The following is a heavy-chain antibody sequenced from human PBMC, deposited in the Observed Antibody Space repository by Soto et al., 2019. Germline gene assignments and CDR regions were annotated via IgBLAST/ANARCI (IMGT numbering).Heavy chain of an antibody. CDR2: INAGVGNR. D-gene: IGHD3-3*01. Sequence: QVHLVQSGPEVKKPGASGKVSCKTSGDTFTSYTIHWVRQAPGQRLEWMGWINAGVGNRKYSQKFQGRVTITRYTSATTVYMELSSLTSEDTALYYCARVWSDCSSPSCYDKDAFDIWGQGTMVTVSS. CDR3: ARVWSDCSSPSCYDKDAFDI. CDR1: GDTFTSYT. J-gene: IGHJ3*02. V-gene: IGHV1-3*01.